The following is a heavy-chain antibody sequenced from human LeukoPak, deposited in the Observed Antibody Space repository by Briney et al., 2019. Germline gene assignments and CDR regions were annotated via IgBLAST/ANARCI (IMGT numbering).Heavy chain of an antibody. J-gene: IGHJ3*02. CDR2: ISSSSYI. V-gene: IGHV3-21*01. D-gene: IGHD5-18*01. CDR3: ARDGVPFKGDRAAFDI. CDR1: GFTFSSYS. Sequence: PGGSLRLSCAASGFTFSSYSMNWVRQAPGKGLEWVSSISSSSYIYYADSVKGRFTISRDNAKNSLYLQMNSLRAEDTAVYYCARDGVPFKGDRAAFDIWGQGTMVTVSS.